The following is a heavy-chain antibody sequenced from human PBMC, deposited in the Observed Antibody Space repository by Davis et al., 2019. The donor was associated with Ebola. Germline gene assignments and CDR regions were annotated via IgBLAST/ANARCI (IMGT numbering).Heavy chain of an antibody. J-gene: IGHJ5*02. CDR1: GFTFSSSW. Sequence: PGGSLRLSCAASGFTFSSSWMHWVRQAPGKGLVWVSLINNDGSITTYADSVKGRFTISRDNAKNTLYLQMNTLRAEDTAVYYCARAGYSYGLDPWGQGTLVTVSS. D-gene: IGHD5-18*01. V-gene: IGHV3-74*01. CDR3: ARAGYSYGLDP. CDR2: INNDGSIT.